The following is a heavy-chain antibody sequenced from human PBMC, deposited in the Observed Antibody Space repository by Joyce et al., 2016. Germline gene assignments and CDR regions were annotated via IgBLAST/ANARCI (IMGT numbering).Heavy chain of an antibody. Sequence: QVQLLQSGADLKKPGASVKVSCKVSGVTLSESSIHWVRQAPGKGLEWMGGFEAEEGETIYAQKFQDRVTMTEDSATDTAYMQLSSLTFDDTAVYYCATGRGPQILPFHFWGQGKMVTIS. CDR3: ATGRGPQILPFHF. CDR2: FEAEEGET. CDR1: GVTLSESS. V-gene: IGHV1-24*01. J-gene: IGHJ3*01.